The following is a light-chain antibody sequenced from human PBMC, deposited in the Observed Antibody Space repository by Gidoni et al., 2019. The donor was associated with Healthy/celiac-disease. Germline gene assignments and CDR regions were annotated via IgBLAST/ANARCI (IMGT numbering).Light chain of an antibody. CDR3: QVWDSSSAHPGA. V-gene: IGLV3-21*02. CDR2: ADS. CDR1: NIGSKS. J-gene: IGLJ2*01. Sequence: SYVLTQPPSVSVAPGQTARITWGGNNIGSKSVHWYQQKPGQAPVLVVYADSERPSGIPGRFSGSNSGNTATLTISRVEAGDEAEYYCQVWDSSSAHPGAFGGGTKLFVL.